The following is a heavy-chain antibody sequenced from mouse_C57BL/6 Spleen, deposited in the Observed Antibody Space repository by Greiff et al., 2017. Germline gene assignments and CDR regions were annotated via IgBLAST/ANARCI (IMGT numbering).Heavy chain of an antibody. CDR1: GFTFTDYE. CDR3: TRPFITTVVATDYYAMDY. D-gene: IGHD1-1*01. V-gene: IGHV1-15*01. J-gene: IGHJ4*01. Sequence: QVQLKESGAELVRPGASVTLSCKASGFTFTDYEMHWVKQTPVHGLEWIGAIDPETGGTAYNQKFKGKAILTADKASSTAYMELRSLTSEDSAVYYCTRPFITTVVATDYYAMDYWGQGTSVTVSS. CDR2: IDPETGGT.